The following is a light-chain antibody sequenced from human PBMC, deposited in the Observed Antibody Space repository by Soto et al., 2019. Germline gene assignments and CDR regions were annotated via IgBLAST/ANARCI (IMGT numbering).Light chain of an antibody. V-gene: IGKV1-39*01. Sequence: DIQMTQSPLSLSASVGDRVTISCRATHSISTFVNWYQHKAGKAPKLQIDAVSSLHGGVPSRFSGSGSGTDFTLTISRLQPEDFATYDCQRTSSTRFTFGPGTKVDI. CDR1: HSISTF. J-gene: IGKJ3*01. CDR2: AVS. CDR3: QRTSSTRFT.